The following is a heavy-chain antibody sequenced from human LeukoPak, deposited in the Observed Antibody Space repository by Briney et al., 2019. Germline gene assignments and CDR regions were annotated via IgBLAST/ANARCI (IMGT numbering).Heavy chain of an antibody. J-gene: IGHJ4*02. CDR2: IKQDGSEK. CDR3: ARDIVDYGLENDY. V-gene: IGHV3-7*01. Sequence: GGSLRLSCAASGFTFSIYWMNWVRQAPGKGLEWVANIKQDGSEKYYVDSVKGRFTISRDNAKNSLYLQMNSLRAEDTAVYYCARDIVDYGLENDYWGQGTLVTVSS. CDR1: GFTFSIYW. D-gene: IGHD4-17*01.